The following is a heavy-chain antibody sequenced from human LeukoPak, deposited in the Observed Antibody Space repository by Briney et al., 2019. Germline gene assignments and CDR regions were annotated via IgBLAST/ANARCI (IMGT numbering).Heavy chain of an antibody. CDR1: GYTFTGYF. D-gene: IGHD6-19*01. CDR2: TNPNSGGT. Sequence: ASVKVSCKASGYTFTGYFLPWGGQPPGQGLEWRGWTNPNSGGTNYAQKFQGRVTMTRDTSISTAYMELSRLRSDDTAVYYCARVSSIAVAGREAFDIWGQGTMVTVSS. CDR3: ARVSSIAVAGREAFDI. J-gene: IGHJ3*02. V-gene: IGHV1-2*02.